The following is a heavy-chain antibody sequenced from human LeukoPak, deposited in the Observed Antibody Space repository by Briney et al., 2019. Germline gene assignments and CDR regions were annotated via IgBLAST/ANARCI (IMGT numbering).Heavy chain of an antibody. V-gene: IGHV3-21*01. D-gene: IGHD3-10*01. CDR2: ISSSSSYI. CDR3: ARDRGFIGVFYNGIDV. CDR1: GFTFSSYS. J-gene: IGHJ6*02. Sequence: GGSLRLSCAASGFTFSSYSMNWVRQAPGKGLEWVSSISSSSSYIYYADSVKGRFTISRDNAKNSLYLQMNSLRAEDTAVYYCARDRGFIGVFYNGIDVWGQGTTVTVSS.